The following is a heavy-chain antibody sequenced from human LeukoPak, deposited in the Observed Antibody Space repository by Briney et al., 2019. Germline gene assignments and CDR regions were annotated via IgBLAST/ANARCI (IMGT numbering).Heavy chain of an antibody. Sequence: GGSLRLSCSASGFTFSSHAMHWVRQAPGKGLEYVSAISSIGGGTYYADSVRGRATISRDNSENTLNLQMSSLRPEDTALYYCVRGHYGDYKTHLFGYWGRGTLVTVSS. CDR2: ISSIGGGT. CDR1: GFTFSSHA. CDR3: VRGHYGDYKTHLFGY. D-gene: IGHD4-17*01. V-gene: IGHV3-64D*06. J-gene: IGHJ4*02.